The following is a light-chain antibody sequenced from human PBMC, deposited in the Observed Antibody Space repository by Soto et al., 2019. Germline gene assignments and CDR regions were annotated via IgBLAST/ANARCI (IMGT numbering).Light chain of an antibody. J-gene: IGKJ1*01. Sequence: DIQMTQSPSTLSASVGDRVTITCRASQSISSWLAWYQQKPGKAPKLLIYKASSLESGVPSRFSGSGYRKEFTLTISSLEADDFATYYCQQYNSYPTFGQGTKVEIK. V-gene: IGKV1-5*03. CDR3: QQYNSYPT. CDR1: QSISSW. CDR2: KAS.